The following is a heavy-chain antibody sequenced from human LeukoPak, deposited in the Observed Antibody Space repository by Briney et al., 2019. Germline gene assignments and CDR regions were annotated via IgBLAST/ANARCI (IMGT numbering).Heavy chain of an antibody. CDR1: GFTVSSNY. Sequence: GGSLRLSCAASGFTVSSNYMSWVRQAPGKGLEWVSVIYSGGSTYYADSVKGRFTISRDNSKNTLYLQMNSLRAEDTAVYYCASPKMATTQYYYYYGMDVWGQGTTVTVSS. CDR2: IYSGGST. D-gene: IGHD5-24*01. V-gene: IGHV3-66*01. CDR3: ASPKMATTQYYYYYGMDV. J-gene: IGHJ6*02.